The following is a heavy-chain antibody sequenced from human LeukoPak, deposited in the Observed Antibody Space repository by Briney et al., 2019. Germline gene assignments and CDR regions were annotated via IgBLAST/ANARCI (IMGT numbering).Heavy chain of an antibody. V-gene: IGHV4-59*01. CDR2: IYYSGST. Sequence: SETLSLTCTVSGGSISSYYWSWIRQPPGKGLEWIGYIYYSGSTNYNPSLKSRVTISVDTSKNQFSLKLSSVTAADTAVYYCARAWDVVATYSFDYWGQGTLVTVSS. D-gene: IGHD5-12*01. J-gene: IGHJ4*02. CDR3: ARAWDVVATYSFDY. CDR1: GGSISSYY.